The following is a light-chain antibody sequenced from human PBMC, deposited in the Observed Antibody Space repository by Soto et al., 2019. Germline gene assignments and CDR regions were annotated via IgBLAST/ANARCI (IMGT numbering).Light chain of an antibody. CDR1: QDIRED. CDR2: DAF. V-gene: IGKV1-33*01. Sequence: DFQMTQSPSSLSASVGDRVTITCQASQDIREDLNWYQQKAGKAPQLLIYDAFNLETGVPSRFTGSGSGTAFTFTISSLQPEELPTYFCQQYNNLPLTFGGGTKVEI. J-gene: IGKJ4*01. CDR3: QQYNNLPLT.